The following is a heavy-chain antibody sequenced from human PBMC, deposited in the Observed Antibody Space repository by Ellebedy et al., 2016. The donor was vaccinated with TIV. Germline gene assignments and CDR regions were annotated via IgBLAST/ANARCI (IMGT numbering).Heavy chain of an antibody. CDR2: FSSTTSTI. V-gene: IGHV3-48*02. CDR1: GFTFSTYG. D-gene: IGHD6-19*01. CDR3: ARVLTVAGTGFFDY. Sequence: GESLKISCAASGFTFSTYGMNWVRQAPGKGLEWLSYFSSTTSTISYSDSVKGRFTISRDNAKNSLYLQMNSLRDEDTAVYYCARVLTVAGTGFFDYWGQGTLVTVSS. J-gene: IGHJ4*02.